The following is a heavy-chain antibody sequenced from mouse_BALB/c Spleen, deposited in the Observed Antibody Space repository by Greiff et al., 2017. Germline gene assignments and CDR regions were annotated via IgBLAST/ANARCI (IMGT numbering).Heavy chain of an antibody. CDR1: GFSLTSYG. CDR3: ARKDSKGWYFDV. V-gene: IGHV2-4-1*01. Sequence: QVQLQQSGPGLVQPSQSLSITCTVSGFSLTSYGVHWVRQSPGKGLEWLGVIWSGGSTDYNAAFISRLSISKDNSKSQVFFKMNSLQADDTAIYYCARKDSKGWYFDVWGAGTTVTVSS. CDR2: IWSGGST. J-gene: IGHJ1*01.